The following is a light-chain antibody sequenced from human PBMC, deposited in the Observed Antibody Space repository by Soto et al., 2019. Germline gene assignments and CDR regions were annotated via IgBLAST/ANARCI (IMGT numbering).Light chain of an antibody. V-gene: IGLV1-44*01. CDR1: SSNIGSYA. J-gene: IGLJ3*02. CDR2: TNN. CDR3: TSWDDSLNGVV. Sequence: QPVLTQPPSASGTPGQRVTISCSGSSSNIGSYAVNWYQQLPGSAPKLLMYTNNVRPSGVPDRFSGSKSGTSASLAISGLQSDDEADYYCTSWDDSLNGVVFGGGTKLTVL.